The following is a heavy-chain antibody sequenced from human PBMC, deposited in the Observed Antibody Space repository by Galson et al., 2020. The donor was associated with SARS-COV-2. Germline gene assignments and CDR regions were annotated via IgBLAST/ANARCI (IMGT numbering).Heavy chain of an antibody. CDR2: IIPIFGTA. V-gene: IGHV1-69*13. D-gene: IGHD3-10*01. CDR3: ARWEDGDGYLHAFGEDAFDI. CDR1: GGTFSSYA. Sequence: SVKVSCKASGGTFSSYAISWVRQAPGQGLEWMGGIIPIFGTANYAQKFQGRVTITADESTSTAYMELSSLRSEDTAVYYCARWEDGDGYLHAFGEDAFDIWGQGTMVTVSS. J-gene: IGHJ3*02.